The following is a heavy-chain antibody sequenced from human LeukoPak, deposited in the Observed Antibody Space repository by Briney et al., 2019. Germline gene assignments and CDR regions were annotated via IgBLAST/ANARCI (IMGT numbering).Heavy chain of an antibody. CDR3: ARGINYYGSGSYLYNWFDP. CDR1: GFTFSSYS. D-gene: IGHD3-10*01. J-gene: IGHJ5*02. CDR2: ISSSSSYI. V-gene: IGHV3-21*01. Sequence: PGGSLRLSCAASGFTFSSYSMNWVRQAPGKGLEWVSSISSSSSYIYYADSVKGRFTISRDNAKNSLYLQMNSLRAEDTAVYYCARGINYYGSGSYLYNWFDPWGQGTLVTVSS.